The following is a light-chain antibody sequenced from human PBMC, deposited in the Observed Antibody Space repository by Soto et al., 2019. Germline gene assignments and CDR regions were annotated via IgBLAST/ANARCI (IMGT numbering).Light chain of an antibody. Sequence: QSVLSQPASVSGSPGQSTTISCTGTSSDVGGYNYVSWYQHHPGEAPKLMIYDVSNRPSGVSNRFSGSKSGNTASLTISGLQPEDEADYYRSSYAPSTTRQIVFGTGTKVPVL. CDR3: SSYAPSTTRQIV. J-gene: IGLJ1*01. V-gene: IGLV2-14*03. CDR1: SSDVGGYNY. CDR2: DVS.